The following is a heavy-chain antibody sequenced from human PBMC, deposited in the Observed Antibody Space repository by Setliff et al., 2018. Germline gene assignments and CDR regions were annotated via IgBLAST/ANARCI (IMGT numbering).Heavy chain of an antibody. Sequence: SETLSLTCGVSGYSISSGHFWGWIRQPPGKGLEWLGNIFHSGSTYYNPTLNSRVSVSVDTPTNQFSLKVFSVTAADMAVYYCRFWSGYYKNDYWAQGTLVTVSS. V-gene: IGHV4-38-2*01. D-gene: IGHD3-3*01. CDR3: RFWSGYYKNDY. CDR2: IFHSGST. J-gene: IGHJ4*02. CDR1: GYSISSGHF.